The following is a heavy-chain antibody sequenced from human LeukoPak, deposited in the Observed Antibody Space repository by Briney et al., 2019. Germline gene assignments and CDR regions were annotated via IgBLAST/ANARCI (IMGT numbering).Heavy chain of an antibody. CDR2: ISGSGGST. V-gene: IGHV3-23*01. Sequence: GGSLRLSCAASGFTFSSYAMSWVRQAPGKGLDWVSAISGSGGSTYYADSVKDRFTISRDNSKNTLYLQMNSPRAEDTAVYYCAKGIEYSSSSSYDCWGQGTLVTVSS. CDR3: AKGIEYSSSSSYDC. J-gene: IGHJ4*02. D-gene: IGHD6-13*01. CDR1: GFTFSSYA.